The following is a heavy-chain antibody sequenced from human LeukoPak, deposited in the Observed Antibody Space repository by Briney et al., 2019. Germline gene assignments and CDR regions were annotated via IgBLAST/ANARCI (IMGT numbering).Heavy chain of an antibody. CDR1: GFTFSNYA. CDR2: ISGSGGST. CDR3: ARDEQSIAAAPSGY. J-gene: IGHJ4*02. D-gene: IGHD6-13*01. Sequence: GGSLRLSCAASGFTFSNYAMSWVRQAPGKGLEWVSVISGSGGSTNFADSVKGRFTISRDNSKNTLYLQMNSLRAEDTAVYYCARDEQSIAAAPSGYWGQGTLVTVSS. V-gene: IGHV3-23*01.